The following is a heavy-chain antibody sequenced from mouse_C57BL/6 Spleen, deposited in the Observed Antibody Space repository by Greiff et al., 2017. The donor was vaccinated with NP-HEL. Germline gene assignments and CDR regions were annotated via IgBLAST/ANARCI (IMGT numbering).Heavy chain of an antibody. CDR3: AGAQARGAMDY. CDR1: GYTFTSYW. J-gene: IGHJ4*01. CDR2: IHPNSGST. V-gene: IGHV1-64*01. Sequence: VQLQQSGAELVKPGASVKLSCKASGYTFTSYWMHWVKQRPGQGLEWIGMIHPNSGSTNYNEKFKSKATLTVDNSSSTAYMQLSSLTSEDSAVYCCAGAQARGAMDYWGQGTSVTVSS. D-gene: IGHD3-2*02.